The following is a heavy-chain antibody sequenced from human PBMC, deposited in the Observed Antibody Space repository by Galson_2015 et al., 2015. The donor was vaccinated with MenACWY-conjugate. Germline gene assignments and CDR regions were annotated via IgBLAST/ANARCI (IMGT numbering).Heavy chain of an antibody. CDR3: ARDNNWSFDS. CDR2: IKADGSFS. J-gene: IGHJ4*02. V-gene: IGHV3-74*01. Sequence: LRLSCAASGFTFNNYWMHWVRQPPGKGLEWISYIKADGSFSNHADSVKGRFTISTDNAKNMVYLQMDGLGDEDTAVYFCARDNNWSFDSWGQGTLVTVSS. CDR1: GFTFNNYW. D-gene: IGHD1-1*01.